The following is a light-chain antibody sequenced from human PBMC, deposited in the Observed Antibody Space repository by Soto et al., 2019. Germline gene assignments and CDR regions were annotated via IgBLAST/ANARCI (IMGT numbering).Light chain of an antibody. CDR3: QQYSSYWT. J-gene: IGKJ1*01. CDR2: KAS. Sequence: IHMTQSPSTRSASXGDRVTITCRARYSISRWLAWYQQKPGKAXKLLIYKASSLESGVTSRFSGSGYGKEFNLTISSLQPDDLATYQCQQYSSYWTFGQGTKVDI. CDR1: YSISRW. V-gene: IGKV1-5*03.